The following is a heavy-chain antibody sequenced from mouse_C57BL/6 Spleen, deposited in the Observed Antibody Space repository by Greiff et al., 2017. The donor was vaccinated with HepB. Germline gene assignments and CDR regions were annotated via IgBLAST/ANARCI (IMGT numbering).Heavy chain of an antibody. CDR2: IYPSDSET. J-gene: IGHJ2*01. V-gene: IGHV1-61*01. CDR3: ARRITTVEY. D-gene: IGHD1-1*01. CDR1: GYTFTSYW. Sequence: VQLQQPGAELVRPGSSVQLSCKASGYTFTSYWMDWVKQRPGQGLEWIGNIYPSDSETHYNQKFKDKATLTVDKSSSTAYMQLSSLTSEDSAVYYCARRITTVEYWGQGTTLTVSS.